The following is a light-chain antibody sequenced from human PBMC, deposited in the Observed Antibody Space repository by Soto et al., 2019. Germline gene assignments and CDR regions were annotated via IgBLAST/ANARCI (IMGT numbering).Light chain of an antibody. Sequence: QSVLTQPPSVSGAPGQRVTFSCTGSTSNIGAGHDVHSYQQVPGTSPKLLIFGNSNRPSGVPDRFSASRSGSSASLAITGLQAEDEGDYYCQSYDSSLSGSYIFGSGTKVTVL. V-gene: IGLV1-40*01. CDR1: TSNIGAGHD. CDR2: GNS. CDR3: QSYDSSLSGSYI. J-gene: IGLJ1*01.